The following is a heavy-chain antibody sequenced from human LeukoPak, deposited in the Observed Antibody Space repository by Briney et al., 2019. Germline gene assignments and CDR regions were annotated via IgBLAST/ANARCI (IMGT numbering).Heavy chain of an antibody. CDR3: ARGARWAYYFDY. CDR2: ISTRDNTI. J-gene: IGHJ4*02. D-gene: IGHD4-23*01. Sequence: GGSLRLSCTASGFTFSDYYMSWIRQTPGKGLEWLSYISTRDNTIQYADSVKGRFTISRDNANNSVFLQMNNLRAEDSAIYYCARGARWAYYFDYWGQGALVTVSS. V-gene: IGHV3-11*01. CDR1: GFTFSDYY.